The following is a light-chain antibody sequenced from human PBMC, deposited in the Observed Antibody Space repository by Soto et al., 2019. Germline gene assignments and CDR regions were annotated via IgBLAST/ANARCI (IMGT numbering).Light chain of an antibody. Sequence: IQMTQSPSSLSASVGARVTITCRASQGIRNELSWYQQKPGKAPTLLIYAASTLQSGVPSRFSGSGSGTEFTLTISSLQPEDFATYYCQQLNSYLITFGQGTRLEIK. J-gene: IGKJ5*01. CDR2: AAS. CDR1: QGIRNE. CDR3: QQLNSYLIT. V-gene: IGKV1-17*01.